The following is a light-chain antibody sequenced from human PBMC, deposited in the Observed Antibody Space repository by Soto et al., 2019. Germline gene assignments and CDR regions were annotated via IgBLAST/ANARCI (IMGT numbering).Light chain of an antibody. CDR1: QSVSSD. J-gene: IGKJ1*01. Sequence: EIVMTQSPATLSVSPGESATLSCRASQSVSSDLAWYQQKPGQAPRLLIYGASSRATGIPDRFSGSGSGTDFTLTISRLEPEDFAVYYCQQYGSSPQWTFGQGTKVDIK. CDR3: QQYGSSPQWT. V-gene: IGKV3-20*01. CDR2: GAS.